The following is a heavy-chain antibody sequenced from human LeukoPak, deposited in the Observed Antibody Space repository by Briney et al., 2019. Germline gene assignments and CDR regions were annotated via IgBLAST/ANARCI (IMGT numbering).Heavy chain of an antibody. J-gene: IGHJ4*02. CDR2: IKQDGSEK. V-gene: IGHV3-7*03. CDR3: AKDQYRDYFRGADY. CDR1: TFNFRTYW. D-gene: IGHD2/OR15-2a*01. Sequence: GGSLRLSCAAPTFNFRTYWMTWVRQAPGKRLEWVAHIKQDGSEKYYVDSVKGRFTISRDNAKKSLYLQMDSLRAEDTAVYYCAKDQYRDYFRGADYWGQGTLVTVSS.